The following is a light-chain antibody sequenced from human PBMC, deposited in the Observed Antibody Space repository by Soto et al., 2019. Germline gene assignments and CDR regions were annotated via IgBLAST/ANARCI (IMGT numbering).Light chain of an antibody. J-gene: IGKJ3*01. V-gene: IGKV1-27*01. CDR1: QDIRNF. Sequence: DIQMTQSPTSLSASVGDRVTITCRASQDIRNFVAWYQQKPGKAPKLLIYAASTLQSGVPSRFSGSGSGTDFTITINSLQPEDVATYSCQKYSSVPVFGPGTKVKIK. CDR3: QKYSSVPV. CDR2: AAS.